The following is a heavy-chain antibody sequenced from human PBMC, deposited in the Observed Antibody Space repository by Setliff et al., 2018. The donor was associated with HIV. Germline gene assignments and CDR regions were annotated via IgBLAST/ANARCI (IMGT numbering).Heavy chain of an antibody. V-gene: IGHV3-33*01. CDR2: ISSDGSNK. CDR3: ARDREESLWFGDLHYMDV. Sequence: LRLSCAASGFTFSRYGMHWVRQAPGKGLEWVALISSDGSNKHYADSVKGRFTISRDNFKNTLYVEMNSLRVEDMAAYYCARDREESLWFGDLHYMDVWGKGTTVTV. CDR1: GFTFSRYG. J-gene: IGHJ6*03. D-gene: IGHD3-10*01.